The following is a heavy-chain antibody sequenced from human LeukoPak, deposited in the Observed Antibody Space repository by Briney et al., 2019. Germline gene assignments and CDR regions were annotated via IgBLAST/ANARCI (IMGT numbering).Heavy chain of an antibody. D-gene: IGHD6-19*01. CDR1: GFTFSSYW. CDR3: ARAQQWLVEYNWFDP. V-gene: IGHV3-53*05. CDR2: IYSGGST. Sequence: PGGSLRLSCAASGFTFSSYWMSWVRQAPGKGLEWVSVIYSGGSTYYADSVKGRFTISRDNSKNTLYLQMNSLRSEDTAVYYCARAQQWLVEYNWFDPWGQGTLVTVSS. J-gene: IGHJ5*02.